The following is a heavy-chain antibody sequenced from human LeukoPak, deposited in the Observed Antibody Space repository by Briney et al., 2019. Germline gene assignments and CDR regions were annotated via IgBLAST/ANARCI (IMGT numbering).Heavy chain of an antibody. CDR3: ARVLRYFDWGPIDY. CDR1: GGSFSGYY. D-gene: IGHD3-9*01. V-gene: IGHV4-34*01. Sequence: SETLSLTCAVYGGSFSGYYWSWIRQPPGKGLGWIGEINHSGSTNYNPSLKSRVTISVDTSKNQFSLKLSSVTAADTAVYYCARVLRYFDWGPIDYWGQGTLVTVSS. J-gene: IGHJ4*02. CDR2: INHSGST.